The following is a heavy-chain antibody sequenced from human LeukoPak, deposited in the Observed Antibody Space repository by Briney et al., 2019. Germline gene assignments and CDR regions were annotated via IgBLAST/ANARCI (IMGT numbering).Heavy chain of an antibody. D-gene: IGHD3-10*01. CDR3: ARLPFFPLLWFGELPPYYFDY. CDR2: IYYSGNT. CDR1: GGSISRTNYY. V-gene: IGHV4-39*01. J-gene: IGHJ4*02. Sequence: PSETLSLTCTVSGGSISRTNYYWGWIRQPPGKGLEWIGNIYYSGNTYYNPSLKSRVTISVDTSKNQSSLKLSSVTAADTAVYYCARLPFFPLLWFGELPPYYFDYWGQGTLVTVSS.